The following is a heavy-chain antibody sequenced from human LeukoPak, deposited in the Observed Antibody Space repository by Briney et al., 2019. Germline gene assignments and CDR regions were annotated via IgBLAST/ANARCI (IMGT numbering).Heavy chain of an antibody. CDR1: GGSISSHY. V-gene: IGHV4-59*11. J-gene: IGHJ6*03. D-gene: IGHD3-3*01. CDR2: IYYSGGT. Sequence: PSETLSLTCTVSGGSISSHYWSWIRQPPGKGLEWIGYIYYSGGTNYNPSLKNRVTISVDTSKNQFSLKLSSVTAADTAVYYCARDKNDFWSGYYRGGYYYYYYMDVWGKGTTVTVSS. CDR3: ARDKNDFWSGYYRGGYYYYYYMDV.